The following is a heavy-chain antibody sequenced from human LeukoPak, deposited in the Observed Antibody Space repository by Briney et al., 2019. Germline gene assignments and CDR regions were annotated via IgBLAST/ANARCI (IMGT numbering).Heavy chain of an antibody. CDR3: ARDRSPSITFGGVIAQHGWFDP. D-gene: IGHD3-16*02. J-gene: IGHJ5*02. CDR2: IYYSGST. V-gene: IGHV4-39*07. Sequence: KTSETLSLTCTVSGGSISSSSYYWGWIRQPPGKGLEWIGSIYYSGSTYYNPSLKSRVTISVDTSKNQFSLKLSSVTAADTAVYYCARDRSPSITFGGVIAQHGWFDPWGQGTLVTVSS. CDR1: GGSISSSSYY.